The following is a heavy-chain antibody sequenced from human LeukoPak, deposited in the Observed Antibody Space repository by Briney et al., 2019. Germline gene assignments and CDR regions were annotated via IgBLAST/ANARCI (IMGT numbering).Heavy chain of an antibody. CDR1: GGSFSGYY. V-gene: IGHV4-34*01. CDR2: INHSGST. D-gene: IGHD6-6*01. Sequence: PSETLSLTCAVYGGSFSGYYWSWIRQPPGKGLEWIGEINHSGSTNYNPSLKSRVTISVDTSKNQFSLKLSSVTAADTAVYYCARQGIAARPRSYYFDYWGQGTLVTVSS. CDR3: ARQGIAARPRSYYFDY. J-gene: IGHJ4*02.